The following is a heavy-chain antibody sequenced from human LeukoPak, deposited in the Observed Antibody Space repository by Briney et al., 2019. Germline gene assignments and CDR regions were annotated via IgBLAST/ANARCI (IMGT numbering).Heavy chain of an antibody. D-gene: IGHD2-15*01. V-gene: IGHV1-18*01. J-gene: IGHJ5*02. CDR2: ISAYNGNT. CDR3: AREVFGGLLRDLTGFDP. CDR1: GYTFTSYG. Sequence: HRASVKVSCKASGYTFTSYGISWVRQAPGQGLEWMGWISAYNGNTNYAQKLQGRVTMTTDTSTSTAYMELRSLRSDDTAVYYCAREVFGGLLRDLTGFDPWGQGTLVTVSS.